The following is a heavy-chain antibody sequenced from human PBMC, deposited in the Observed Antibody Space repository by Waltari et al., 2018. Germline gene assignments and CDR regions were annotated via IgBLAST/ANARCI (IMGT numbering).Heavy chain of an antibody. J-gene: IGHJ4*02. CDR2: IYYSGST. V-gene: IGHV4-31*03. D-gene: IGHD1-26*01. CDR3: ASWAGSPPEYYFDY. Sequence: QVQLQESGPGLVKPSQTLSLTCTVSGGSIRSGGYYWSWIRQHPGKGLEWIGYIYYSGSTYYNPSLKSRVTISVDTSKNQFSLKLSSVTAADTAVYYCASWAGSPPEYYFDYWGQGTLVTVSS. CDR1: GGSIRSGGYY.